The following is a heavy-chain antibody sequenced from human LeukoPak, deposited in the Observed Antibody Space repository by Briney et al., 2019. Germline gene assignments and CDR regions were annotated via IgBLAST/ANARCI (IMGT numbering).Heavy chain of an antibody. CDR2: IKQDGREK. CDR1: GFPFSTDW. J-gene: IGHJ4*02. CDR3: ARAYFYYDSSGYYGDY. Sequence: GGSLRLSCAASGFPFSTDWMSWVRQAPGKGLQWVANIKQDGREKYYVDSVKGRFTISRDNAKNSLYLQMNSLRAEDTAVYYCARAYFYYDSSGYYGDYWGQGTLVTVSS. V-gene: IGHV3-7*01. D-gene: IGHD3-22*01.